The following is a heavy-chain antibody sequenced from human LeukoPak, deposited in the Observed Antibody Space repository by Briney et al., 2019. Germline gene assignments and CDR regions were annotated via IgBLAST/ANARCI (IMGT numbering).Heavy chain of an antibody. D-gene: IGHD1-26*01. V-gene: IGHV4-38-2*02. CDR3: ARVDNSGSYYYYMDV. Sequence: SETLSLTCTVSGYPISSGYFWGWIRQPPGKGLEWIGSIYHSGSTYYNPSLKSRVNISVDTSKNQFSLKLSSVTAADTAVYYCARVDNSGSYYYYMDVWGKGTTVTVSS. CDR2: IYHSGST. J-gene: IGHJ6*03. CDR1: GYPISSGYF.